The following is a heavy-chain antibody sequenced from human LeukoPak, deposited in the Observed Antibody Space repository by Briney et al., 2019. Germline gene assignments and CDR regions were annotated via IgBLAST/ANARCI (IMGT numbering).Heavy chain of an antibody. J-gene: IGHJ3*02. V-gene: IGHV4-59*01. CDR1: GGSISSYY. CDR3: ARAVHGIATFFVAFDI. D-gene: IGHD6-13*01. CDR2: IYYSGST. Sequence: PSETLSLTCTVSGGSISSYYWSWIRQPPGKGLEWIGYIYYSGSTNYNPSLKSRVTISVDTSKNQFSLKLSSVTAADTAVYYCARAVHGIATFFVAFDIWGQGTMVTVSS.